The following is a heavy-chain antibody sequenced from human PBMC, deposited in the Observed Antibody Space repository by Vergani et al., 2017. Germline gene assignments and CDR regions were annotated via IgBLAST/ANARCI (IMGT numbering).Heavy chain of an antibody. J-gene: IGHJ6*02. CDR2: FDPEDGET. D-gene: IGHD2-15*01. CDR1: GYTLTELS. Sequence: QVQLVQSGAEVKKPGASVKVSCKVSGYTLTELSMHWVRQAPGKGLEWMGGFDPEDGETIYAQKFQGRVTITADESTSTAYMELSSLRSEDTAVYYCARGQVVVAATPMGGGYYYYYGMDVWGQGTTVTVSS. CDR3: ARGQVVVAATPMGGGYYYYYGMDV. V-gene: IGHV1-24*01.